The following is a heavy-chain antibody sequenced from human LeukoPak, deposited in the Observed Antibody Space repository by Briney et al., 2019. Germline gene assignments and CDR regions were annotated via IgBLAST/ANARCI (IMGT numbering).Heavy chain of an antibody. Sequence: PSETLSLTCAVSGGSISGHYWSWVRQPPGKGLEWIAYISYRGVTNFNPSLKSRVAISVDTSTNQFSLRLRSVSAADTAVYYCARLVYSSSFRTFDYWGQGTLVTVSS. V-gene: IGHV4-59*11. J-gene: IGHJ4*02. CDR1: GGSISGHY. CDR2: ISYRGVT. CDR3: ARLVYSSSFRTFDY. D-gene: IGHD6-6*01.